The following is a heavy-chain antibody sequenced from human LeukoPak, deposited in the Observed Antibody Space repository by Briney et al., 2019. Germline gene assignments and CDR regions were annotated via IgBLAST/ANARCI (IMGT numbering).Heavy chain of an antibody. CDR3: ASLAVAGLSEGY. Sequence: SETLSLTCTVSGVSMSSDSHYWAWLRQPPGKGLEWIASISYSGSTSYNPSLKSRVTISVDTSRNQFSLKLSSVTAADTAVYYCASLAVAGLSEGYWGQGTLVIVSS. CDR1: GVSMSSDSHY. V-gene: IGHV4-39*01. CDR2: ISYSGST. J-gene: IGHJ4*02. D-gene: IGHD6-19*01.